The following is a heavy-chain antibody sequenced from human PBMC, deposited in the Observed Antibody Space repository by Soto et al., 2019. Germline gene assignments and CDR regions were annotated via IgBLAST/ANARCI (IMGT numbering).Heavy chain of an antibody. J-gene: IGHJ3*02. CDR3: AHREGDDYVWGSYKDAFDI. D-gene: IGHD3-16*01. CDR1: GFSLNTTAVG. Sequence: QITLKESGPTLVKPTQTLTLTCTFSGFSLNTTAVGVGWIRQPPGKALEWLALIYWDNDKRYNPSLKTRLTIPKDTSKNQVVLERTNMDPVDTATYFCAHREGDDYVWGSYKDAFDICGQGTMVTVSS. V-gene: IGHV2-5*02. CDR2: IYWDNDK.